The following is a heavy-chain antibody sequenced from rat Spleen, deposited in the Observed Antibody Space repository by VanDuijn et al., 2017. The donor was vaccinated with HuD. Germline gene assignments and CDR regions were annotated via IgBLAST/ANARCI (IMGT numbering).Heavy chain of an antibody. J-gene: IGHJ1*01. D-gene: IGHD2-7*01. V-gene: IGHV5-7*01. CDR3: ARQGYLRDWYFDF. Sequence: EVQLVESGGGLVQPGRSLKLSCAASGFTFSDYGMAWVRQTPEKGLEWVANIIYDGTNTYYRNSVKGRFTISRDNAKSTLYLQMDSLRSEDTATYYCARQGYLRDWYFDFWGPGTMVTVSA. CDR2: IIYDGTNT. CDR1: GFTFSDYG.